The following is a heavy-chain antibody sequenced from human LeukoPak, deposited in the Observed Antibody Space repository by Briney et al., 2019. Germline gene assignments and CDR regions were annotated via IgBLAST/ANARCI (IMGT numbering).Heavy chain of an antibody. Sequence: VASVKVSCKASGYTFSSYHMYWVRQAPGQGLEWMGIISPSGTTTAYARKFQGRATMTRDTSTSTVYMELSSLRSEDTAVYYCARDRDSGAKSDGMDVWGQGTTVIVSS. CDR3: ARDRDSGAKSDGMDV. CDR1: GYTFSSYH. V-gene: IGHV1-46*01. J-gene: IGHJ6*02. D-gene: IGHD4-23*01. CDR2: ISPSGTTT.